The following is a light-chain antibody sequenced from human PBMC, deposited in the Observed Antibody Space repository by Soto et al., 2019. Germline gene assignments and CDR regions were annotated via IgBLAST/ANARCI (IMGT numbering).Light chain of an antibody. CDR2: TNN. Sequence: HSVLTQPPSASGTPGQRVTISCSGSSSNIGSNTVNWYQQLPGTAPRLLIYTNNQRPSGVPDRFSGSKSGTSASLAISGLQSEDEADYYCAAWDDSLNAWVFGGGTKLTV. CDR3: AAWDDSLNAWV. CDR1: SSNIGSNT. V-gene: IGLV1-44*01. J-gene: IGLJ3*02.